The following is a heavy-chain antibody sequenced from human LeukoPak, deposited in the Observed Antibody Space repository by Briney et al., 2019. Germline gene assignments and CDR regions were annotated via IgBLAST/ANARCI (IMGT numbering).Heavy chain of an antibody. CDR1: GGSFSGYY. V-gene: IGHV4-34*01. D-gene: IGHD5-18*01. J-gene: IGHJ4*02. CDR3: ASQGDTAMAIDY. CDR2: INHSGST. Sequence: TSETLSLTCAVYGGSFSGYYWSWIRQPPGKGLEWIGEINHSGSTNHNPSLKSRVTISVDTSKNQFSLKLSSVTAADTAVYYCASQGDTAMAIDYWGQGTLVTVSS.